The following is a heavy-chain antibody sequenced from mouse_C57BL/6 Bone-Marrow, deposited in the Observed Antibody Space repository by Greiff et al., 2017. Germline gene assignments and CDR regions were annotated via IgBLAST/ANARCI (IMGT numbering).Heavy chain of an antibody. Sequence: EVHLVESEGGLVQPGSSMKLSCTASGFTFSDYYMAWVRQVPEKGLEWVANINYDGSSTYYLDSLKSRFIISRDNAKNILYLQMSSLKSEDTATYYCARDREDYAMDYWGKGTSVTVSS. CDR3: ARDREDYAMDY. V-gene: IGHV5-16*01. CDR2: INYDGSST. D-gene: IGHD3-1*01. J-gene: IGHJ4*01. CDR1: GFTFSDYY.